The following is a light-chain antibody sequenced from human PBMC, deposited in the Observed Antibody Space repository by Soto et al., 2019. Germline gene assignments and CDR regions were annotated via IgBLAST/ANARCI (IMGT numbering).Light chain of an antibody. CDR2: GAS. V-gene: IGKV3-15*01. CDR3: QQYNDWPPKQYT. J-gene: IGKJ2*01. CDR1: QSVSSN. Sequence: EIVMTQSPATLSVSPGERATLSCRASQSVSSNLAWYQQKPGQAPRLLIYGASTRATGIPARFSGSGSGTEFTLTISSLQSEDFEVYYCQQYNDWPPKQYTFGQGTKVEIK.